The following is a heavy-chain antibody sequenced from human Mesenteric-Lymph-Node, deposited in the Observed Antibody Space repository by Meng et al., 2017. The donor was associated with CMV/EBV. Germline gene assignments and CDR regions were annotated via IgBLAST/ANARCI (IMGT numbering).Heavy chain of an antibody. CDR2: MNPNSGNT. CDR3: ARAFYGDYVNDAFDI. CDR1: GYTFTSYD. Sequence: ASVKVCKASGYTFTSYDINWVRQATGQGLEWMGWMNPNSGNTGYAQKFQGRVTITRNTSISTAYMELSSLRSEDTAVYYCARAFYGDYVNDAFDIWGQGTMVTVSS. V-gene: IGHV1-8*03. D-gene: IGHD4-17*01. J-gene: IGHJ3*02.